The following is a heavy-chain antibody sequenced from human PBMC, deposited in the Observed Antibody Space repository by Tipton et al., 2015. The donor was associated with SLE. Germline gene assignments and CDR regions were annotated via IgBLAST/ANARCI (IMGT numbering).Heavy chain of an antibody. J-gene: IGHJ5*02. CDR3: AGGGGDIFRVGWFDP. CDR1: GGSISSGSYY. D-gene: IGHD2-21*01. CDR2: IYTSGST. Sequence: TLSLTCTVSGGSISSGSYYWSWIRQPAGKGLEWIGHIYTSGSTNYNPSLKSRVTISVDTSKNQFSLKLSSVTAADTAVYYCAGGGGDIFRVGWFDPWGQGTLVTVSS. V-gene: IGHV4-61*09.